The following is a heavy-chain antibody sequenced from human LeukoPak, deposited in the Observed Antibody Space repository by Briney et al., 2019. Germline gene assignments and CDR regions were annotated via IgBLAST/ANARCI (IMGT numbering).Heavy chain of an antibody. CDR3: ARHIPYDFWSGYYYYYYGMDV. CDR2: VFYSGNT. CDR1: GRSISSNSYY. V-gene: IGHV4-39*01. D-gene: IGHD3-3*01. J-gene: IGHJ6*02. Sequence: SETLSLTCTVSGRSISSNSYYWDWIRQAPGKGLEWIGSVFYSGNTFYDPSLESRVTISVDTSKNHYSLKLTSVTAADTAVYYCARHIPYDFWSGYYYYYYGMDVWGQGTTVTVSS.